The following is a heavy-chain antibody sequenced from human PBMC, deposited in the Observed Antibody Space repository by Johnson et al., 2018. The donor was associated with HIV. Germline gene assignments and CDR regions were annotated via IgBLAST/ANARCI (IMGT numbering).Heavy chain of an antibody. Sequence: QMQLVESGGGVVKPGRSLRLSCAASGFRFSTYALHWVRQTPGKGLEWVALISDDGSKIYHADSVKGRFTISRDNSKNTRYLQMNSLRVEDTAMYYCARGPILEWLSGDGFDMWGQGTMVTV. CDR1: GFRFSTYA. V-gene: IGHV3-30*04. D-gene: IGHD3-3*01. CDR2: ISDDGSKI. CDR3: ARGPILEWLSGDGFDM. J-gene: IGHJ3*02.